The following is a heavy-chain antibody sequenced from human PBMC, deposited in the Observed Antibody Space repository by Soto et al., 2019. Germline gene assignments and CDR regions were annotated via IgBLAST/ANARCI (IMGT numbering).Heavy chain of an antibody. CDR1: SGSICSSIYY. J-gene: IGHJ3*02. Sequence: SSETLSLTCTVSSGSICSSIYYWGWIRQPPGMGLEWIGSISYSGNTYYSPSLKSRVTISVDTSKYQFSLKLTSVTAADTAVYYCARSTGSGWTGDAFDIWGQGTMVTVS. V-gene: IGHV4-39*01. CDR2: ISYSGNT. D-gene: IGHD6-19*01. CDR3: ARSTGSGWTGDAFDI.